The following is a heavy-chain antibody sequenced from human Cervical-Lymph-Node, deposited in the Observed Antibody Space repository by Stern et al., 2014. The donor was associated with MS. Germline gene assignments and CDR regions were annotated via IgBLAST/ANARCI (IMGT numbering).Heavy chain of an antibody. CDR1: GYTFTSYG. CDR2: ISTYEGHK. CDR3: AREGDTTVTTGKNFYHGLDV. Sequence: QMQLVQSGGEVKKPGASVKDSCKASGYTFTSYGINWVRQAPGQGLEWMGWISTYEGHKQSAATCQGRLTMTTDPSTRTAYMELRSLTSDDSAVYYCAREGDTTVTTGKNFYHGLDVWGQGTTVTVSS. D-gene: IGHD4-17*01. V-gene: IGHV1-18*01. J-gene: IGHJ6*02.